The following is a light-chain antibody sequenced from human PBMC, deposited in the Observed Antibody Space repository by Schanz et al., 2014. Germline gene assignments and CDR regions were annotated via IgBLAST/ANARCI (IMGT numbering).Light chain of an antibody. V-gene: IGKV3-20*01. J-gene: IGKJ1*01. CDR1: QSVYNY. CDR3: QHYGSSPET. Sequence: EIVLTQSSGTLSLSPGERATLSCRASQSVYNYLAWYQHKPGQVPRLVIYDASKRATGIPARFSGSGSGADFTLTIDSLEPEDSAVYYCQHYGSSPETFGRGTTVEIK. CDR2: DAS.